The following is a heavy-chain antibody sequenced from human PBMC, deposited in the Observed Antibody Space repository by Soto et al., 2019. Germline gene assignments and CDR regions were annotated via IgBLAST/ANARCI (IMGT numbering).Heavy chain of an antibody. CDR1: GGTFSSYA. CDR3: ARDGADCGGDCYDY. V-gene: IGHV1-69*12. CDR2: IIPIFGTA. Sequence: QVQLVQSGAEVKKPGSSVKVSCKASGGTFSSYAISWVRQAPGQGLAWMGGIIPIFGTANYAQKFQGSVTITADESTSTAYMEMSSLRSEDTAVYYCARDGADCGGDCYDYWGQGTLVTVSS. J-gene: IGHJ4*02. D-gene: IGHD2-21*02.